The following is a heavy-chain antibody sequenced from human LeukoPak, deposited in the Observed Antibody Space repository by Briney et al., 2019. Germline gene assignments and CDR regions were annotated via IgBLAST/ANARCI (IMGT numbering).Heavy chain of an antibody. CDR1: GYTFTGYY. D-gene: IGHD6-19*01. J-gene: IGHJ5*02. Sequence: GASVKVSCKASGYTFTGYYMHWVRQAPGQGLEWMGWINPNSGGTNYAQKFQGRVTMTRDTSISTAYMELSRLRSDDTAVYYCASHEAVAGKNWFDPWGQGTLVTVSS. CDR2: INPNSGGT. CDR3: ASHEAVAGKNWFDP. V-gene: IGHV1-2*02.